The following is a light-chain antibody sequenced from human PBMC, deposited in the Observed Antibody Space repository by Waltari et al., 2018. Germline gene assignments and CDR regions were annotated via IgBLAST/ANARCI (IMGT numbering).Light chain of an antibody. CDR3: QSYDSSLSGYV. Sequence: QSVLTQPPSVSGAPGQRVTISCTGSSPNTGAGYVLHWYQQLPGTAPNILIYPNSNRPSGVPDRFSGSKSGTSASLAMSGLQAEDEAHYYCQSYDSSLSGYVFGTGTKVTVL. V-gene: IGLV1-40*01. CDR1: SPNTGAGYV. J-gene: IGLJ1*01. CDR2: PNS.